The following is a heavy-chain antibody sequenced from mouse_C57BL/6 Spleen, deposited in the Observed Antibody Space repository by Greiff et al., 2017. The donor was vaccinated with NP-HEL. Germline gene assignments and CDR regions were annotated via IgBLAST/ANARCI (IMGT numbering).Heavy chain of an antibody. J-gene: IGHJ2*01. CDR2: ISGGGGNT. CDR1: GFTFSSYT. Sequence: EVKLVESGGGLVKPGGSLKLSCAASGFTFSSYTMSWVRQTPEKRLEWVATISGGGGNTYYPDSVKGRFTISRDNAKNTLYLQMSSLRSEDTALYYCARRGSRGYFDYWGQGTTLTVSS. CDR3: ARRGSRGYFDY. V-gene: IGHV5-9*01. D-gene: IGHD1-1*01.